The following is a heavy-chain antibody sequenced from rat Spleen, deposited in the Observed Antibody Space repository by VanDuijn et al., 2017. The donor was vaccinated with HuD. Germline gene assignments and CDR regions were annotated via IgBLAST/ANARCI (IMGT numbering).Heavy chain of an antibody. D-gene: IGHD4-3*01. CDR1: GFTFSDYY. Sequence: EVQLVESDGGLVQPGRSLKLSCAASGFTFSDYYMAWVRQAPTKGLEWVATISYDGSTTYYRDSVKGRFTISRDNAKSTLYLQMDSLRSEDTATYYCARHGGVRTDFDYWGQGVMVTVSS. J-gene: IGHJ2*01. CDR2: ISYDGSTT. V-gene: IGHV5-29*01. CDR3: ARHGGVRTDFDY.